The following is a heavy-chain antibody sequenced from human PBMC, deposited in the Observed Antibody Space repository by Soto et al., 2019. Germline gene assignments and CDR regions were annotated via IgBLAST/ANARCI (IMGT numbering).Heavy chain of an antibody. CDR3: ARGNTSTVTRYYYYGMDV. V-gene: IGHV1-69*13. CDR1: GGTFSSYA. J-gene: IGHJ6*02. D-gene: IGHD2-2*01. Sequence: SVKVSCKASGGTFSSYAISWVRQAPGQGLEWMGGIIPIFGTANYAQKFQGRVTITADESTSTAYMELSSLRSEDTAVYYCARGNTSTVTRYYYYGMDVWGQGTTVTVSS. CDR2: IIPIFGTA.